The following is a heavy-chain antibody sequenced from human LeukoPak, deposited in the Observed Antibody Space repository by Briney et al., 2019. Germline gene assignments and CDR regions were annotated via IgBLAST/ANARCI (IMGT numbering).Heavy chain of an antibody. J-gene: IGHJ6*02. D-gene: IGHD6-6*01. CDR2: IYSSGST. Sequence: SETLSLTCTVSGGSISSGSYYWSWIRQPAGKGLEWIGRIYSSGSTNYNPSLKSRVTISVDTSKNQFSLKLSSVTAADTAVYYCARAFIAARPDYYYYGMDAGGQGTTVTVSS. CDR1: GGSISSGSYY. V-gene: IGHV4-61*02. CDR3: ARAFIAARPDYYYYGMDA.